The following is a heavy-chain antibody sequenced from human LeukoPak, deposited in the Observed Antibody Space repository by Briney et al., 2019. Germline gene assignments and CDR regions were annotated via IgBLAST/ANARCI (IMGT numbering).Heavy chain of an antibody. D-gene: IGHD3-16*02. Sequence: SETLSLTCAVYGGSFSGYSWNWIRQPPVKGLEWIGEINHSGGTNYNPSLKSRVTISVDTSKKRFSLKLSSVTAADTAVYYCARGIDPEVWGSYRYTYYFDYWGQGTLVTVSS. J-gene: IGHJ4*02. CDR1: GGSFSGYS. V-gene: IGHV4-34*01. CDR3: ARGIDPEVWGSYRYTYYFDY. CDR2: INHSGGT.